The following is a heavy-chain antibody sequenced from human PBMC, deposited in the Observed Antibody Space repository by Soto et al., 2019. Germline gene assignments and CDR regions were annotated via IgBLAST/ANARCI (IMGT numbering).Heavy chain of an antibody. V-gene: IGHV4-61*08. Sequence: SETLSLTCAFSGGSISSGGYSWSWIRQPPGKGLEWIGYIYYSGSTNYNPSLKSRVTISVDTSKNQFSLKLSSVTAADTAVYYCARVYGDYLDYWGQGTLVTVSS. J-gene: IGHJ4*02. CDR2: IYYSGST. CDR1: GGSISSGGYS. CDR3: ARVYGDYLDY. D-gene: IGHD4-17*01.